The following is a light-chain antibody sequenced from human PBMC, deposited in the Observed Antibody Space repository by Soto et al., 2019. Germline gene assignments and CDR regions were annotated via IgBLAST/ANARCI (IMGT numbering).Light chain of an antibody. CDR3: TSYTSSSTVV. V-gene: IGLV2-14*01. CDR2: EVS. Sequence: QSALTQPASVSGSPGQSIPISCTGTSSDVDPYNYVSWYQQHPGKAPKLLIYEVSDRPAGVSNRFSGSKSGNTASLTISGFQAEDEADYYCTSYTSSSTVVFSGGTKVTVL. J-gene: IGLJ3*02. CDR1: SSDVDPYNY.